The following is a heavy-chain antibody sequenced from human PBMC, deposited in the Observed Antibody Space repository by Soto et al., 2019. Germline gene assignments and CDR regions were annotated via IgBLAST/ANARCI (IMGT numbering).Heavy chain of an antibody. Sequence: EVQLGESGGGLVQPGRSLRLSCAASGFTFDEFAMHWVRQAHCQVLAWVSGIKGNRDRVDYADSGKGRFTISRDTAKNALTLQMNSLRSEGTALYYCAKEVGRNSGYWTYMDVGGKGTTVTVSS. V-gene: IGHV3-9*01. CDR3: AKEVGRNSGYWTYMDV. D-gene: IGHD2-15*01. CDR1: GFTFDEFA. J-gene: IGHJ6*03. CDR2: IKGNRDRV.